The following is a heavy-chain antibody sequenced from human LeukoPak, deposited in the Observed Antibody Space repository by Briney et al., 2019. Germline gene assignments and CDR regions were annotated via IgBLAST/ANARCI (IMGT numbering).Heavy chain of an antibody. CDR2: IYTSGST. V-gene: IGHV4-4*07. CDR1: GGSISSYY. J-gene: IGHJ4*02. CDR3: ARHNDFWSGYPLDY. D-gene: IGHD3-3*01. Sequence: ASETLSLTCTVSGGSISSYYWSWIRQPAGKGLEWIGRIYTSGSTNYNPSLKSRVTMSVDTSKNQFSLKLSSVTAADTAVYYCARHNDFWSGYPLDYWGQGTLVTVSS.